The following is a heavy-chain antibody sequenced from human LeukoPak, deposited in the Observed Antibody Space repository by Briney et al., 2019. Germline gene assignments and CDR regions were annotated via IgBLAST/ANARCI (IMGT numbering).Heavy chain of an antibody. CDR2: IYHSGST. J-gene: IGHJ3*02. Sequence: YSXXXXYXXXWIXQPXGKXXDGIGSIYHSGSTYYNPSLKRRVTISVDTPKNKFSLKLSSVTAADTAVYYCARGAYDDAFDIWGQGTMVTVSS. D-gene: IGHD3-22*01. V-gene: IGHV4-38-2*02. CDR3: ARGAYDDAFDI. CDR1: YSXXXXYX.